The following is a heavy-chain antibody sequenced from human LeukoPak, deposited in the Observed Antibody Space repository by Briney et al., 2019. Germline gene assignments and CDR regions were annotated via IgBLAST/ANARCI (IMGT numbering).Heavy chain of an antibody. CDR1: GFTFRDYT. V-gene: IGHV3-21*04. CDR3: AKDGCSSTSCYGGVDY. Sequence: GGSLRLSCAASGFTFRDYTINWVRQAPGKGLEWVSSISSSSAYIYYADSAKGRFTISRDNAKNSLYLQMNSLRAEDSAVYYCAKDGCSSTSCYGGVDYWGQGTLVTVSS. J-gene: IGHJ4*02. D-gene: IGHD2-2*01. CDR2: ISSSSAYI.